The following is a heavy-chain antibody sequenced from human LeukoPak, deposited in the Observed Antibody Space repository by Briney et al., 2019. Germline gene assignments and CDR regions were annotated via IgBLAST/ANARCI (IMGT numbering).Heavy chain of an antibody. Sequence: ASVKVSCKASGYTFTGYYMHWVRQAPGQGLEWMGRIIPILGIANYAQKFQGRVTITADKSTSTAYMELSSLRSEDTAVYYCARGQTYYYDSSGYYRTDYFDYWGQGTLVTVSS. CDR2: IIPILGIA. J-gene: IGHJ4*02. V-gene: IGHV1-69*04. D-gene: IGHD3-22*01. CDR1: GYTFTGYY. CDR3: ARGQTYYYDSSGYYRTDYFDY.